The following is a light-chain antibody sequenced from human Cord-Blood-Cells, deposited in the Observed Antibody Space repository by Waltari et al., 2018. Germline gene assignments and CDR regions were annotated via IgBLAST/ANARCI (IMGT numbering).Light chain of an antibody. Sequence: DIQMTQSPSSLSASVAARVTITCRASQSISSYLNWYQQKPGKAPQLLIYAASSLQSGVPSRFSGSGAGTDFTLTISSLQPEDFATYYCQQSYSTPWTFGQGTKVEIK. J-gene: IGKJ1*01. CDR2: AAS. V-gene: IGKV1-39*01. CDR3: QQSYSTPWT. CDR1: QSISSY.